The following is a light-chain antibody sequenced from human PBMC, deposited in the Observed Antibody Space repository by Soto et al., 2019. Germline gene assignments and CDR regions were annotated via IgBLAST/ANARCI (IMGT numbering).Light chain of an antibody. CDR1: QSVTSDY. J-gene: IGKJ1*01. CDR2: GAS. V-gene: IGKV3-20*01. CDR3: QLYGRP. Sequence: ITFTQSPVTLSFSTGERATLSCRASQSVTSDYLAWYQQKPGQATRLLIHGASSRATGIPGRFSGSGSGTDFTLTISRLEPEEFAVYYWQLYGRPFGQGTNVDIK.